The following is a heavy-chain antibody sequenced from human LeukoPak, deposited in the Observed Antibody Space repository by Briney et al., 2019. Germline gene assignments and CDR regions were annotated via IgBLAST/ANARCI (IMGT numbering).Heavy chain of an antibody. CDR3: AKALD. CDR1: GFTFSNYG. CDR2: MSYDGSNK. Sequence: GGSLRLSCAASGFTFSNYGMHWVRQAPGKGLEWAAVMSYDGSNKYYADSVKGRFTISRDNSKNTLYLQMNSLRAEDTAVYYCAKALDWGQGTLVTVSS. V-gene: IGHV3-30*18. J-gene: IGHJ4*02. D-gene: IGHD6-13*01.